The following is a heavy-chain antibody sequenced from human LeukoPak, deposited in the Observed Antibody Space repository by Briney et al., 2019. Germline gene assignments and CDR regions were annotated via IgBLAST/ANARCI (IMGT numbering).Heavy chain of an antibody. CDR1: GFTFSNYW. CDR2: IKQDGIEK. J-gene: IGHJ1*01. CDR3: ATCSSGYYCDHFQT. V-gene: IGHV3-7*01. D-gene: IGHD3-22*01. Sequence: GGSLRLSCTASGFTFSNYWMTWIRQAPGKGLEWVANIKQDGIEKYYVDSVEGRFTVSRDNSKNSLFLQIVSLRAADTAVYYCATCSSGYYCDHFQTWGQGSLVTVSS.